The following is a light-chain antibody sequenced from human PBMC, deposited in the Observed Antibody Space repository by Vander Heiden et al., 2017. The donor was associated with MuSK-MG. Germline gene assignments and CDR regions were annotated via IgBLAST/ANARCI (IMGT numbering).Light chain of an antibody. J-gene: IGKJ2*01. V-gene: IGKV1-17*01. CDR2: AAS. Sequence: DIQMTQSPSSLSASVGDRVTITCRASEGIRDDLAWYQQKPGKAPKRLIYAASSLQSGVPSRFSGSGSGTEFTLTIGSLQPEDFATYYCLQHNTYPTFGQGTKLEIK. CDR3: LQHNTYPT. CDR1: EGIRDD.